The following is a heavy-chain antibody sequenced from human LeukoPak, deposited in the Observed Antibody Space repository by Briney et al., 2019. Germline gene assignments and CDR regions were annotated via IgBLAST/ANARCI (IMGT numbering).Heavy chain of an antibody. Sequence: PGGSLRLSCAASGFIFSNYGMHWVRQAPGKGLEWVAFIRYDGSNEYYADSVKGRFTISRDNSKNTMYLQINSLRAEDTAVYYCAKDTNSGWSYFDYWGQGTLVTVSS. V-gene: IGHV3-30*02. CDR2: IRYDGSNE. CDR3: AKDTNSGWSYFDY. CDR1: GFIFSNYG. J-gene: IGHJ4*02. D-gene: IGHD6-19*01.